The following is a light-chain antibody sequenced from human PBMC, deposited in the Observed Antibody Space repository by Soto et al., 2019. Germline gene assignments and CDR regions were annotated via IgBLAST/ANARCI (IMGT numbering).Light chain of an antibody. CDR2: EVS. Sequence: QSVLTQPASVSGSPGQSITISCTGTSSDFGGYNYVSWYQQHPGKAPKLIIYEVSNRPSGVPNRFFGSKSGNTASLPISGLHAEDEAEYYCTSYTSSSTLDVFGAGTKVTFL. CDR3: TSYTSSSTLDV. J-gene: IGLJ1*01. CDR1: SSDFGGYNY. V-gene: IGLV2-14*01.